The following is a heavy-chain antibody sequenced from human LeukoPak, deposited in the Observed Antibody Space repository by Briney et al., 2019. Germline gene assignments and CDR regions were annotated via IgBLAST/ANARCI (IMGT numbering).Heavy chain of an antibody. CDR1: GFTFSSYW. CDR2: IKQDGSER. V-gene: IGHV3-7*01. D-gene: IGHD6-13*01. J-gene: IGHJ5*02. CDR3: AREPSYSSSWYTTCDH. Sequence: GGSLRLSCAASGFTFSSYWMSWVRQAPGKGLEWVANIKQDGSERNYVDSVKGRFTISRDNAKKSLYLQMNSLRAEDTAVYYCAREPSYSSSWYTTCDHWGQGILVTVSS.